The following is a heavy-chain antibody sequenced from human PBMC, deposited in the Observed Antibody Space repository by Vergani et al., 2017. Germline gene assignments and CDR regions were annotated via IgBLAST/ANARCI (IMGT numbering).Heavy chain of an antibody. CDR1: GYTFSNYY. CDR2: INPSGGHT. D-gene: IGHD3-9*01. CDR3: ARGDYGILTGYRY. V-gene: IGHV1-46*03. J-gene: IGHJ4*02. Sequence: QVQVVQSGAAVKKSGASVKVSCKTSGYTFSNYYMHWVRQAPGQGLEWMGIINPSGGHTNYAQKFKGRVTMTRDTSTSTVYMELSSLRSEDTAIYYCARGDYGILTGYRYWGQGTLVTVSA.